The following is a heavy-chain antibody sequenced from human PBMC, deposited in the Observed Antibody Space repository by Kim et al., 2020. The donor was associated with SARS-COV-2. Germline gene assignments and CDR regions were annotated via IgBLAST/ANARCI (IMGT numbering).Heavy chain of an antibody. CDR1: GFTFSTPS. D-gene: IGHD6-13*01. J-gene: IGHJ4*02. CDR3: GKGLAADDN. V-gene: IGHV3-23*01. CDR2: ISSRGDST. Sequence: GGSLRLSCAASGFTFSTPSMPWVRQAPGKGLEWVSAISSRGDSTYFADSVKGRFTISRDNSKNKLYLEMNTLRAEDTAVYYCGKGLAADDNWGQGTLVTV.